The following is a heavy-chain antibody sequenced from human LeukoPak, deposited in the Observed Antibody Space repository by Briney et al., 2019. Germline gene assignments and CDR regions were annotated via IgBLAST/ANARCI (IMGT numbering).Heavy chain of an antibody. D-gene: IGHD3-10*01. CDR2: ISSSSTI. CDR3: AKDRFRGWFGEFFDY. V-gene: IGHV3-48*01. Sequence: GGSLRLSCAASGFTFSSYSMNWVRQAPGKGLEWVSYISSSSTIYYADSVKGRFTISRDNAKNSLYLQMNSLRAEDTAVYYCAKDRFRGWFGEFFDYWGQGTLVTVSS. J-gene: IGHJ4*02. CDR1: GFTFSSYS.